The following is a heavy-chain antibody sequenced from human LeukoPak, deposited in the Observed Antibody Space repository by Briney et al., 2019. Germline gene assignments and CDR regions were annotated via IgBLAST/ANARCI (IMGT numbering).Heavy chain of an antibody. V-gene: IGHV3-30*18. CDR3: AKFPSGYNWNDRDY. J-gene: IGHJ4*02. Sequence: GGSLRLSCAASGFTFSSYGMHWVRQAPGKGLEWVAVISYDGSNKYYADSAKGRFTIPRDNSKNTLYLQMNSLRAEDTAVYYCAKFPSGYNWNDRDYWGQGTLVTVSS. CDR2: ISYDGSNK. CDR1: GFTFSSYG. D-gene: IGHD1-1*01.